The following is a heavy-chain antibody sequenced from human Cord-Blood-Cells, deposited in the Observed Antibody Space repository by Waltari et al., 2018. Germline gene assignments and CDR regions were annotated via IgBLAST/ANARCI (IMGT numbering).Heavy chain of an antibody. CDR2: IYYSGST. CDR1: GGSISSYY. D-gene: IGHD3-22*01. V-gene: IGHV4-59*08. J-gene: IGHJ6*02. Sequence: QVQLQESGPGLVKPSETLSLTCTVSGGSISSYYWSWIRQPPGKGLEWIGYIYYSGSTNYNPSLNSRVTISVDTSKNQFSLKLSSVTAADTAVYYCARLSYYDSSDLGTYYYYGMDVWGQGTTVTVSS. CDR3: ARLSYYDSSDLGTYYYYGMDV.